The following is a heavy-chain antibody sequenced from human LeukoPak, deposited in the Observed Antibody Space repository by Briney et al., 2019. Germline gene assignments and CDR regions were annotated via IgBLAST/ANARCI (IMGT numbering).Heavy chain of an antibody. D-gene: IGHD5-18*01. CDR2: INPNSGGT. CDR3: ARAWILDAFDI. V-gene: IGHV1-2*02. CDR1: GYTFTGYY. J-gene: IGHJ3*02. Sequence: ASVKVSCKASGYTFTGYYIHWVRQAPGQGLERMGWINPNSGGTNYAQKFQGRVTMTRDTSISTAYMELSRLRSDDTAVYYCARAWILDAFDIWGQGTMVTVSS.